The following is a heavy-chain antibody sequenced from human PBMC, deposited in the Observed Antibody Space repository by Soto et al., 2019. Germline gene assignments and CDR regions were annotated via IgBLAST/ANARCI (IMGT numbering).Heavy chain of an antibody. CDR3: ARDRGYRGYELFDY. J-gene: IGHJ4*02. Sequence: PGGSLRLSCAASGFTFSPYPIHWVRQAPGKGLEWVAVISYDGSNKFYADSVKGRFTISRDNSKNTLSLQMNSLRAEDTAVYYCARDRGYRGYELFDYWGQGTLVTVSS. CDR1: GFTFSPYP. CDR2: ISYDGSNK. V-gene: IGHV3-30-3*01. D-gene: IGHD5-12*01.